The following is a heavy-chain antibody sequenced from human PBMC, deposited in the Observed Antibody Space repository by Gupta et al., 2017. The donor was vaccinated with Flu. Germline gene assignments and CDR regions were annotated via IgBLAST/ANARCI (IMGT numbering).Heavy chain of an antibody. CDR1: GFTFSDYY. CDR3: ARPAYGGNSGEGKRRTWYFDL. D-gene: IGHD4-23*01. Sequence: QVQLVESGGDLVKPGGSLRLSCAASGFTFSDYYMSWIRQAPGKGLEWVSYISSSGSTIYYADSVKGRFTISRDNAKNSLYLQMNSLRAEDTAVYYCARPAYGGNSGEGKRRTWYFDLWGRGTLVTVSS. CDR2: ISSSGSTI. J-gene: IGHJ2*01. V-gene: IGHV3-11*01.